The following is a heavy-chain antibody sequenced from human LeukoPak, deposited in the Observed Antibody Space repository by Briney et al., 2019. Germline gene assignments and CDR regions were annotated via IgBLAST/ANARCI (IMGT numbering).Heavy chain of an antibody. CDR2: IKQDGSEK. CDR3: AKVWLPVPTILDYFDY. D-gene: IGHD4-11*01. Sequence: PGGSLRLSCAASGFTFSSYWMSWVRQAPGKGLEWVANIKQDGSEKYYVDSVKGRFTISRDNSKNTLFLQMNSLRAEDTAVYYCAKVWLPVPTILDYFDYWGKGNLVTVSS. J-gene: IGHJ4*02. CDR1: GFTFSSYW. V-gene: IGHV3-7*01.